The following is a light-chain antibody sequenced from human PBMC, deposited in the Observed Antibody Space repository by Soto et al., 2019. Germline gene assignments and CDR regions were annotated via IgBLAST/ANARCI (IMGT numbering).Light chain of an antibody. CDR3: CSYAGSSTFV. J-gene: IGLJ1*01. Sequence: QSVLTQPASVSGSLGQSITISCTGTSSVVGSYNLVSWYQQHPGKAPKLMIYEGSKRPSGVSNRFSGSKSGNTASLTISGLQAEDEADYYCCSYAGSSTFVFGTGTKLTVL. CDR2: EGS. V-gene: IGLV2-23*03. CDR1: SSVVGSYNL.